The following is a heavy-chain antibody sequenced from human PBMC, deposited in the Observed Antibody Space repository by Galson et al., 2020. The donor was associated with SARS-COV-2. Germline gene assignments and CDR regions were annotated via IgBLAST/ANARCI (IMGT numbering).Heavy chain of an antibody. V-gene: IGHV3-33*06. CDR1: GFTFSSYG. Sequence: GESLKISCAASGFTFSSYGMHWVRQAPGKGLEWVAVIWYDGSNKYYADSVKGRFTISRDNSKNTLYLQMNSLRAEDTAVYYCAKGAGGWTNYFDYWGQGTLVTVSS. J-gene: IGHJ4*02. CDR2: IWYDGSNK. D-gene: IGHD6-19*01. CDR3: AKGAGGWTNYFDY.